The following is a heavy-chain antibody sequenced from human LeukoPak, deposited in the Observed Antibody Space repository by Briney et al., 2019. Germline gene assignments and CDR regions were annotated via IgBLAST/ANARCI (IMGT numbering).Heavy chain of an antibody. CDR2: ISSSGSTI. J-gene: IGHJ4*02. D-gene: IGHD6-13*01. Sequence: PGGSLRLSCAASGFTFSSYEMNWVRQAPGKGLEQGSYISSSGSTIYYADSVKGRFTISRDNAKNSLYLQMNSLRAEDTAVYYCARDWWRAAGGMDYWGQGTLVTVSS. V-gene: IGHV3-48*03. CDR1: GFTFSSYE. CDR3: ARDWWRAAGGMDY.